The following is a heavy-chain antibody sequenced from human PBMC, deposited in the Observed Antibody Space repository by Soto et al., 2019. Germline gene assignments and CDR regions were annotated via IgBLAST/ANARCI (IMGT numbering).Heavy chain of an antibody. CDR1: GFTFSSYG. CDR2: ISYDGSNK. D-gene: IGHD5-18*01. CDR3: AKDRRYSYGGPFAEYLQP. V-gene: IGHV3-30*18. Sequence: GGSLRLSCAASGFTFSSYGMHWVRQAPGKGLEWVAVISYDGSNKYYADSVKGRFTISRDNSKNTLYLQMNSLRAEDTAVYYCAKDRRYSYGGPFAEYLQPWG. J-gene: IGHJ1*01.